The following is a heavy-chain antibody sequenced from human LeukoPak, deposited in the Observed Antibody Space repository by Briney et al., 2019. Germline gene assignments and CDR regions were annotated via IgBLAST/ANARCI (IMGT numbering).Heavy chain of an antibody. CDR1: GFTFSSYA. CDR3: ARNLGGKSY. Sequence: RTGGSLRLSCAASGFTFSSYAMSWVRQAPGKGLEWVSIIYTGGSTSYADSVKGRFTISRDNSKNTLYLQMNSLRVEDTAVYYCARNLGGKSYWGQGILVTVSS. CDR2: IYTGGST. D-gene: IGHD1-26*01. V-gene: IGHV3-53*01. J-gene: IGHJ4*02.